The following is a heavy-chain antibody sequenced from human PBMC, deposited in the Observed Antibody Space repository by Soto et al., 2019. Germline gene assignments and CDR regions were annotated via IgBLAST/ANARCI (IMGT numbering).Heavy chain of an antibody. CDR3: ARVNRFFYYVMDV. CDR2: INPSGGST. V-gene: IGHV1-46*01. Sequence: ASVKVSCKASGYSFTSYYMHWLRQAPGQGLEWMGIINPSGGSTSYAQKFQGRVTMTRDTSTSTVYMELSSLRSEDTAVYYCARVNRFFYYVMDVWGQGNTVTVT. J-gene: IGHJ6*02. CDR1: GYSFTSYY.